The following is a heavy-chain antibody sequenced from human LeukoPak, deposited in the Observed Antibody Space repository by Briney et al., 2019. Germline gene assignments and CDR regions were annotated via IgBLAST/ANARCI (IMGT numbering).Heavy chain of an antibody. D-gene: IGHD3-3*01. CDR3: ARDKSDFPFDA. CDR1: GFTVSSNY. CDR2: IYRGGST. J-gene: IGHJ5*02. Sequence: TGGSLRLSCAASGFTVSSNYMSWVRQAPGKGLEWVSIIYRGGSTSYADSVEGRFTISRDISTNTVFLQMNSLRADDTAVYYCARDKSDFPFDAWGQGTLVTVSS. V-gene: IGHV3-66*01.